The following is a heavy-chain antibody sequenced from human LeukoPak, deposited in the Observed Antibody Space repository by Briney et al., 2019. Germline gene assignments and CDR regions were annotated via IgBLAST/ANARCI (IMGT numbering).Heavy chain of an antibody. Sequence: GGSLRLSCAASGFTFSIYAMSWARQAPGKGMQWVSSITSSGDGTYYADSVKGRFTISRDNSENMLYLQMNRLRVEDTAVYFCAKDRPNYYGSNGHYYRRDGDYWGQGTLVTVSS. CDR1: GFTFSIYA. V-gene: IGHV3-23*01. J-gene: IGHJ4*02. D-gene: IGHD3-22*01. CDR2: ITSSGDGT. CDR3: AKDRPNYYGSNGHYYRRDGDY.